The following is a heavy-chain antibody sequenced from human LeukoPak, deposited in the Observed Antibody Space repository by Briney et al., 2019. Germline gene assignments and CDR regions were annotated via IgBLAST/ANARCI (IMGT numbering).Heavy chain of an antibody. J-gene: IGHJ4*02. Sequence: PGGSLRLSCAASGSTFSTYIMNWVRQARGKGVEGVAFIRYDGSNKYYADSVKGRFTISRDNTKNTLYLQMNSLRAEDTAVYYCAKGGAYYYGSGSINWGQGTLVTVSS. D-gene: IGHD3-10*01. CDR2: IRYDGSNK. V-gene: IGHV3-30*02. CDR3: AKGGAYYYGSGSIN. CDR1: GSTFSTYI.